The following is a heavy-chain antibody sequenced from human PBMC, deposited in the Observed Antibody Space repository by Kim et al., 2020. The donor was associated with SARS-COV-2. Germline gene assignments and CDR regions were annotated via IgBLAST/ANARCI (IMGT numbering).Heavy chain of an antibody. D-gene: IGHD1-26*01. V-gene: IGHV4-31*03. J-gene: IGHJ6*02. CDR3: ARDHWVGGYYGMDV. Sequence: SETLSLTCTVSGGSISSGGYYWSWIRQHPGKGLEWIGYIYYSGSTYYNPSLKSRVTISVDTSKNQFSLKLSSVTAADTAVYYCARDHWVGGYYGMDVWGQGTTVTVSS. CDR2: IYYSGST. CDR1: GGSISSGGYY.